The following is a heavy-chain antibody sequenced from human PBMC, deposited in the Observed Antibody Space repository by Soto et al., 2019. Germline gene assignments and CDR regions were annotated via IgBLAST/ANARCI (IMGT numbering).Heavy chain of an antibody. J-gene: IGHJ5*02. D-gene: IGHD6-13*01. V-gene: IGHV4-31*03. CDR2: IYYSGST. CDR1: GGSISSGGYY. Sequence: SETLSLTCTVSGGSISSGGYYWSWIRQHPGKGLEWIGYIYYSGSTYYNPSLKSRVTISVDTSKNRFSLKLSSVTAADTAVYYCARVLAAAGSLEAVAAPGWFDPWGQGTLVTVSS. CDR3: ARVLAAAGSLEAVAAPGWFDP.